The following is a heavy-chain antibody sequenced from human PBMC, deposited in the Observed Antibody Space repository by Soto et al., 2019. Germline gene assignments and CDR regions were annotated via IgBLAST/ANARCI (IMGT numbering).Heavy chain of an antibody. CDR2: IYYSGST. J-gene: IGHJ3*02. Sequence: QLQRQESGPGLVKPSETLSLTCTVSGGSISSSSYYWGWIRQPPGKGLKWIGSIYYSGSTYYNPSLKSRVTISVVTSKNQFSLKLSSVTASDTAVYYSARPLISGGSFDDAFDIWGQGTMVTVSS. D-gene: IGHD2-15*01. CDR1: GGSISSSSYY. V-gene: IGHV4-39*01. CDR3: ARPLISGGSFDDAFDI.